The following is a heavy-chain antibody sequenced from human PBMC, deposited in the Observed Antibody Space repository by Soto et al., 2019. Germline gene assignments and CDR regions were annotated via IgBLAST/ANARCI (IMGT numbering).Heavy chain of an antibody. V-gene: IGHV4-59*08. CDR1: GGSIRGYY. CDR2: IYNSGST. Sequence: SETQSLTYTVPGGSIRGYYGIWMRQPPGKGLEWIGYIYNSGSTNYNPALKSRVTISVDTSKNQFSLKLSSVTAADTAVFYWAGSPHDDYVTFDFWVQGTLVTVSS. J-gene: IGHJ4*02. D-gene: IGHD4-17*01. CDR3: AGSPHDDYVTFDF.